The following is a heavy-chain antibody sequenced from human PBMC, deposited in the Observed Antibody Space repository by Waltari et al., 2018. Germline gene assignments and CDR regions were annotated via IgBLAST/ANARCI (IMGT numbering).Heavy chain of an antibody. Sequence: EVQLLESGGGLVQPGESLRLSCAAARFTFSTYAMNWVRQAPGKGLEWVSTVDNSGGRTFYAASVQGRFTISRDNLRNTVYLQMNSLRAEDTALYYCTKDRQSIQFEYWGQGILVTVSS. D-gene: IGHD6-19*01. J-gene: IGHJ4*02. CDR3: TKDRQSIQFEY. V-gene: IGHV3-23*01. CDR2: VDNSGGRT. CDR1: RFTFSTYA.